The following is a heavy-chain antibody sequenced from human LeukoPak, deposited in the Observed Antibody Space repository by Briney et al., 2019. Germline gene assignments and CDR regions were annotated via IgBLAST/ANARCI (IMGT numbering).Heavy chain of an antibody. CDR3: AKDNTAAAGSPYYFDY. V-gene: IGHV3-23*01. CDR1: GFTFSSYW. Sequence: GGSLTLSCAASGFTFSSYWMSWFRQAPGKGLEWVSAISGSGGSTYYADSVKGRFTISRDNSKNTLYLQMNSLRAEDTAVYYCAKDNTAAAGSPYYFDYWGQGTLVTVSS. D-gene: IGHD6-13*01. CDR2: ISGSGGST. J-gene: IGHJ4*02.